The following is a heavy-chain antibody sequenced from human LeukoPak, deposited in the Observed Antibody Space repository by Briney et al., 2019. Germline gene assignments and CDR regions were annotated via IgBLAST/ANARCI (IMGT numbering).Heavy chain of an antibody. CDR1: GFTFTTYG. J-gene: IGHJ4*02. Sequence: GGSLRLSCSASGFTFTTYGMNWVRQAPGKGLEWVSGIGGSGIRTYYADSVKGRFTISRDNAKNTLYLQMNSLRAEDTAVYYCARGDYYDSSGYYFDYWGQGTLVTVSS. CDR2: IGGSGIRT. V-gene: IGHV3-23*01. CDR3: ARGDYYDSSGYYFDY. D-gene: IGHD3-22*01.